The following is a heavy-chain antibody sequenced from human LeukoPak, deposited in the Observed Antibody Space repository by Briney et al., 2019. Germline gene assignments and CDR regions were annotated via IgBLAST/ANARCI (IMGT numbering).Heavy chain of an antibody. D-gene: IGHD3-3*01. CDR3: ARGADYDFWSGPSNPSNFDY. V-gene: IGHV4-34*01. CDR2: INHSGSI. Sequence: SETLSLTCAVYGGSFSGYYWSWIRQPPGKGLEWIGEINHSGSINYNPSLKSRVTISVDTSKNQFSLKLSSVTAADTAVYYCARGADYDFWSGPSNPSNFDYWGQGTLVTVSS. J-gene: IGHJ4*02. CDR1: GGSFSGYY.